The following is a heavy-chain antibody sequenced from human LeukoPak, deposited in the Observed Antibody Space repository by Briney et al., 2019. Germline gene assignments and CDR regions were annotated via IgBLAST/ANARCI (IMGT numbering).Heavy chain of an antibody. CDR3: ARSAHSYGNDAFDF. V-gene: IGHV1-69*06. CDR1: GYTFTSYY. J-gene: IGHJ3*01. D-gene: IGHD5-18*01. Sequence: SVKVSCKASGYTFTSYYMHWVRQAAGQGLEWMGGIIPIFGTANYAQKFQGRVTITADKSTSTAYMELSSLRSEDTAVYYCARSAHSYGNDAFDFWGQGTMVTVSS. CDR2: IIPIFGTA.